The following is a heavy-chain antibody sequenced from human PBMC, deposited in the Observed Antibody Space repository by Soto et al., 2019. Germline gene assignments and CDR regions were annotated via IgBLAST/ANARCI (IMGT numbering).Heavy chain of an antibody. CDR2: IYYSGST. D-gene: IGHD5-12*01. J-gene: IGHJ5*01. V-gene: IGHV4-39*01. Sequence: QLQLQESGPGLVKPSETLSLTCTVSGGSISSTTYYWGWVRQPPGKGLEWIGSIYYSGSTYYNPSRKSRATIAVDTSKNQFSLKLSSVTAADTAVYYCGRRKEGGYNFGGNFDFWGQGTLVTVSS. CDR3: GRRKEGGYNFGGNFDF. CDR1: GGSISSTTYY.